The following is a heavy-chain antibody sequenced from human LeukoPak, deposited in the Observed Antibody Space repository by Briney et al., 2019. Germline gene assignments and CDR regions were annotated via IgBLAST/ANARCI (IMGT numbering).Heavy chain of an antibody. Sequence: EASVKVSCKASGYTFTSYGISWVRQAPGQGLEWMGWISAYNGNTNYAQKLQGRVTMTTDTSTSTAYMELRSLRSDDTAVYYCARHGEGYDSSGYYYRAIDIWGQGTMVTVSS. V-gene: IGHV1-18*01. CDR1: GYTFTSYG. D-gene: IGHD3-22*01. CDR3: ARHGEGYDSSGYYYRAIDI. J-gene: IGHJ3*02. CDR2: ISAYNGNT.